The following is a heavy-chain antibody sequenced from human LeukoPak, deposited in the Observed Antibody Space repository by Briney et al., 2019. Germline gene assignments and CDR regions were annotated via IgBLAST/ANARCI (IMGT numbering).Heavy chain of an antibody. V-gene: IGHV4-59*01. CDR2: ISDSGST. J-gene: IGHJ4*02. CDR1: GGSISSYY. Sequence: SETLSLTCTVSGGSISSYYWSWIGQPPGQGLEWIGYISDSGSTNYNPFLKSRVTISGDTPGNQVSLKLSSVTAADTAVYYCARKISYISVFDYWGQGTLVTVSS. CDR3: ARKISYISVFDY. D-gene: IGHD2-15*01.